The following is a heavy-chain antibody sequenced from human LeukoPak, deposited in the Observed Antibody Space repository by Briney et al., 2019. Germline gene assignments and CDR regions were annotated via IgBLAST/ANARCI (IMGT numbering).Heavy chain of an antibody. Sequence: PSETLSLTCTVSGGSISSGGYYWSWIRQHPGKGLEWIGYIYYSGSTYYNPSLKSRVTISVDTSKNQFSLKLSSVTAADTAVYYCARGSNYVRAPVIYWGQGTLVTVSS. J-gene: IGHJ4*02. CDR3: ARGSNYVRAPVIY. V-gene: IGHV4-31*03. D-gene: IGHD4-11*01. CDR2: IYYSGST. CDR1: GGSISSGGYY.